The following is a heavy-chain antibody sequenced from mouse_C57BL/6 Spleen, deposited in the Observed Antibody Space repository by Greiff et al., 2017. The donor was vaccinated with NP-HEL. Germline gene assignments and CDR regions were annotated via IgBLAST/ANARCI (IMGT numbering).Heavy chain of an antibody. CDR2: IDPEAGET. V-gene: IGHV14-2*01. D-gene: IGHD2-1*01. CDR3: ASQIYYGNYGLDY. CDR1: GFNIKDYY. Sequence: EVQLQQSGAELVKPGASVKLSCTASGFNIKDYYMHWVKQRTEQGLEWIGRIDPEAGETKYAPKFQGKATITADTSSNTAYLQLSSLTSEDTAVYYGASQIYYGNYGLDYWSKGTTLTVSS. J-gene: IGHJ2*01.